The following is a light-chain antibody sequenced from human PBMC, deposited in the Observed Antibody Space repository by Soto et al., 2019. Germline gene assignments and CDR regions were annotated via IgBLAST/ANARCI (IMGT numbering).Light chain of an antibody. CDR3: SSYAGSSNV. J-gene: IGLJ1*01. CDR2: EVN. CDR1: SSDVGGYNY. V-gene: IGLV2-8*01. Sequence: QAVVTQPPSASGSPGQSVAISCTGTSSDVGGYNYVSWYQQHPGKAPKLMIYEVNQRPSGVPDRFSGSKSGNTASLTVSGLQAEDEADYYCSSYAGSSNVFGTGTKLTVL.